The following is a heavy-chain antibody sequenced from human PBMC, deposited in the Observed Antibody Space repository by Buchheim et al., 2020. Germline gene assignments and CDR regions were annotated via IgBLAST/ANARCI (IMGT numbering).Heavy chain of an antibody. CDR2: IKQDGSEK. J-gene: IGHJ4*02. CDR3: VAGIAAAGPREVDY. CDR1: GFTFSSYW. D-gene: IGHD6-13*01. V-gene: IGHV3-7*01. Sequence: EVQLVESGGGLVQPGGSLRLSCAASGFTFSSYWMSWVRQAPGKGLEWVANIKQDGSEKYYVDSVKGRFTISRDNAQNYLYLQMNSLRAEDTAVYYCVAGIAAAGPREVDYWGQGTL.